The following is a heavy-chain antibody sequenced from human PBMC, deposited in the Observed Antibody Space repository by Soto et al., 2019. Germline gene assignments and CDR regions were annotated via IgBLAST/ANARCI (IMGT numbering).Heavy chain of an antibody. CDR3: TTGSVEAI. D-gene: IGHD2-15*01. J-gene: IGHJ6*02. V-gene: IGHV3-15*07. Sequence: EVQLVESAGGLVKPGGSLSLSCVASGFSFNEAWMNWVRKAPGQGLEWVGRIKTSAGGGATNYAAPVQGRFTISRDDSKSTLYLHLTSLKTEDTAVYYCTTGSVEAIWGQGTTVIVSS. CDR2: IKTSAGGGAT. CDR1: GFSFNEAW.